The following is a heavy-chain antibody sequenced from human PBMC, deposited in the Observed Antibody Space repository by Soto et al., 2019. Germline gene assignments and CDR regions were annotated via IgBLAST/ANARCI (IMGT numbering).Heavy chain of an antibody. Sequence: QVQLVESGGGVVQPGRSLRLSCIASGFTFSTYVMHWVRQAPGEGLEWVAGISVDGGSTHYTDSVKGRFTISGDNAKNTVYLQMDSLTVEETTVYYCAREDESSGHAGTFKHWGQGTLVTVSS. J-gene: IGHJ1*01. CDR1: GFTFSTYV. V-gene: IGHV3-30*14. D-gene: IGHD3-22*01. CDR2: ISVDGGST. CDR3: AREDESSGHAGTFKH.